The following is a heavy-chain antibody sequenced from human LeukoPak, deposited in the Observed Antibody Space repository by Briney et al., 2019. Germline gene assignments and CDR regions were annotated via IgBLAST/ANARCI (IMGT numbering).Heavy chain of an antibody. Sequence: GESLKISCKGSGYSFTSYWIGGVRQMPGKGLEWMGIIYPGDSDTRYSPSFQGQVTISADKSISTDYLQWSSLKASDTAMYYCARLSSPYYYDSSEIDYWGQGTLVTVSS. CDR1: GYSFTSYW. CDR3: ARLSSPYYYDSSEIDY. V-gene: IGHV5-51*01. J-gene: IGHJ4*02. D-gene: IGHD3-22*01. CDR2: IYPGDSDT.